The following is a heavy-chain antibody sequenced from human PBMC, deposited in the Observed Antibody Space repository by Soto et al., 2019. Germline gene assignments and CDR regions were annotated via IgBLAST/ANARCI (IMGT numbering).Heavy chain of an antibody. D-gene: IGHD1-7*01. CDR1: GGTFSSYA. Sequence: ASVKVSCKASGGTFSSYAISWVRQAPGQGLEWMGGIIPIFGTANYAQKFQGRVTITADESTSTAYMELSSLRSEDTAVYHCASRRELGWFDPWGQGTLVTVSS. V-gene: IGHV1-69*13. J-gene: IGHJ5*02. CDR3: ASRRELGWFDP. CDR2: IIPIFGTA.